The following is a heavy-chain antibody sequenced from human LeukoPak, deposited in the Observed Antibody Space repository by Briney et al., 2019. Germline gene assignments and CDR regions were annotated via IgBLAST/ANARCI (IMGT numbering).Heavy chain of an antibody. V-gene: IGHV4-39*07. Sequence: SSETLSLTCTVSGGSISSSSYYWGWIRQPPGKGLEWIGSIYYSGSTYYNPSLKSRVTISVDTSKNQFSLKLSSVTAADTAVYYCARGHYYDSSGYSSFDIWGQGTMVTVSS. CDR2: IYYSGST. CDR1: GGSISSSSYY. CDR3: ARGHYYDSSGYSSFDI. D-gene: IGHD3-22*01. J-gene: IGHJ3*02.